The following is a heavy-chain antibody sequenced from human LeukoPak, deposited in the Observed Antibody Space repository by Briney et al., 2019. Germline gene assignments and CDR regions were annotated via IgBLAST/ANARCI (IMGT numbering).Heavy chain of an antibody. V-gene: IGHV3-33*06. D-gene: IGHD3-22*01. CDR2: IWYDGSNK. CDR1: GFTFSSYA. Sequence: GGSLRLSCDASGFTFSSYAMHWVRQAPGKGLEWVAVIWYDGSNKYYADSVKGRFTISRDNSKNTLYLQMNSLRAEDTAVYYCAKGDYYDSSGHLDYWGQGTLVTVSS. J-gene: IGHJ4*02. CDR3: AKGDYYDSSGHLDY.